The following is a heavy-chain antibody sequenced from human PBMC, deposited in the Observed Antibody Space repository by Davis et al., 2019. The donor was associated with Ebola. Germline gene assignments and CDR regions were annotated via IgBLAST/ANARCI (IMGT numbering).Heavy chain of an antibody. J-gene: IGHJ5*02. V-gene: IGHV3-48*04. CDR3: ARDYEDSSSWYVVGWFDP. Sequence: GESLKISCAASGLTFSSYSMNWVRQAPGKGLEWISYIGTSTGSKYYADSVKYADSVRGRFTISRDNAKNSLYLQMNSLRAEDTAVYYCARDYEDSSSWYVVGWFDPWGQGTLVTVSS. CDR1: GLTFSSYS. CDR2: IGTSTGSK. D-gene: IGHD6-13*01.